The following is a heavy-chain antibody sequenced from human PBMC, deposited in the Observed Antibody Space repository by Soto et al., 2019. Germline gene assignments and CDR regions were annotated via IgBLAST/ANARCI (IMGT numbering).Heavy chain of an antibody. J-gene: IGHJ6*02. CDR1: GFTFSGSA. D-gene: IGHD5-12*01. V-gene: IGHV3-30-3*01. CDR2: ISYDGSNK. Sequence: QVQLVESGGGVVQPGRSLRLSCAASGFTFSGSAMHWVRQAPGKGLEWVAVISYDGSNKYYADSVKGRFTISRDNSKNTMYLQMNSLRAEDTAVYYCARGDEDIVATTYYYCDMDVWGQGTTVTVSS. CDR3: ARGDEDIVATTYYYCDMDV.